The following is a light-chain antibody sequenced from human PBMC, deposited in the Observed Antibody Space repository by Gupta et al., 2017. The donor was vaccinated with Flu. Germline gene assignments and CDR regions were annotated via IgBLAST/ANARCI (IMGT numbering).Light chain of an antibody. CDR3: IQSSLGHPYS. Sequence: DLVMTQSPLSSPVTLGQPASISCRSSQSLVHSDGNTYLIWLQQRPGQPPRLLIYMISNRFSGGPERIMGSGGGTEFTLTISRVEAEDVFVYYGIQSSLGHPYSFGQGTKLEI. V-gene: IGKV2-24*01. CDR1: QSLVHSDGNTY. CDR2: MIS. J-gene: IGKJ2*03.